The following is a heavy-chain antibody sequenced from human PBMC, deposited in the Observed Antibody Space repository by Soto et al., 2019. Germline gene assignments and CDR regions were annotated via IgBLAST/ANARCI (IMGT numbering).Heavy chain of an antibody. CDR2: ISAYNGNT. D-gene: IGHD5-12*01. CDR1: GYTFTSDG. Sequence: ASVKVSCKASGYTFTSDGISWVRQAPGQGLEWMGWISAYNGNTNYAQKLQGRVTMTTDTSTSTAYMELRSLRSDDTAVYYCAILGRDGYNYYFDYWGQGTLVTVSS. J-gene: IGHJ4*02. CDR3: AILGRDGYNYYFDY. V-gene: IGHV1-18*01.